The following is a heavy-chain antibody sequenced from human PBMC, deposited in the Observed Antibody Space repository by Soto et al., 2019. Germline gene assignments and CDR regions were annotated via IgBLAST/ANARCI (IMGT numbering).Heavy chain of an antibody. D-gene: IGHD4-4*01. J-gene: IGHJ4*02. V-gene: IGHV3-21*01. CDR1: GFTFSSYS. CDR2: ISSSSSYI. CDR3: ARDLEMTTVTTSDY. Sequence: GGSLRLSCAASGFTFSSYSMNWVRQAPGKGLEWVSSISSSSSYIYYADSVKGRFTISRDNAKNSLYLQMNSLRAEDTAVYYCARDLEMTTVTTSDYWGQGTLVTVSS.